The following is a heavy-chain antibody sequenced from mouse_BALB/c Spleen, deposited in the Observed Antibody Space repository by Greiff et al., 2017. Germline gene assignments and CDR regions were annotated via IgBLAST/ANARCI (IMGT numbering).Heavy chain of an antibody. V-gene: IGHV2-9-2*01. J-gene: IGHJ1*01. CDR1: GFSLTSYD. CDR2: IWTGGGT. CDR3: VRPYGGDFDV. Sequence: VQLVESGPGLVAPSQSLSITCTVSGFSLTSYDISWIRQPPGKGLEWLGVIWTGGGTNYNSAFMSRLSISKDNSKSQVFLKMNSLQTDDTAIYYCVRPYGGDFDVWGAGTTVTVSS. D-gene: IGHD1-2*01.